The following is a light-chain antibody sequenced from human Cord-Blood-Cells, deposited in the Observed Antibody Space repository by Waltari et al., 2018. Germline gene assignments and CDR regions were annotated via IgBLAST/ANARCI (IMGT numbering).Light chain of an antibody. CDR2: SDR. V-gene: IGLV3-12*02. J-gene: IGLJ3*02. CDR1: IIGSNT. Sequence: SYQLTQPHSVPLAPAQIARTPEGGIIIGSNTVHRYQQNPGQDPVLVIYSDRNRPSGIPERFYGSNPGNTATLTISRIEAGDEADYYCQVWDSSSDHRVFGGGTKLTVL. CDR3: QVWDSSSDHRV.